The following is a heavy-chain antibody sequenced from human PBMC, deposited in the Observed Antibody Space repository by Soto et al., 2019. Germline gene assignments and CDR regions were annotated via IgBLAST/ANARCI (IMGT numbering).Heavy chain of an antibody. V-gene: IGHV3-33*01. Sequence: QVQLVESGGGVVQPGRSLRLSCAASGFIFSSYGMHWVRQAPGKGLEWVAVIWYDGSDKYYADSVKGRFTISRDNSKNTLSLQMNSLRAEDTAVYYCARDSRVTGYHGLDVWGQGTTVTVSS. CDR2: IWYDGSDK. CDR3: ARDSRVTGYHGLDV. J-gene: IGHJ6*02. CDR1: GFIFSSYG. D-gene: IGHD2-21*02.